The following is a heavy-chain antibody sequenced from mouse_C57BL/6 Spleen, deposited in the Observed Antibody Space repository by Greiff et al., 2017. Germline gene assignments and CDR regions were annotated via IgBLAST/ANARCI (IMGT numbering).Heavy chain of an antibody. CDR2: ISSGSCTI. Sequence: EVKLVESGGGLVKPGGSLKLSCAASGFTFSDYGMHWVRQAPEKGLEWVAYISSGSCTIYYADTVKGRFTISRDNAKNTLFLQMTSLRSEDTAMYYCAGELSFAYWGQGTLVTVAA. CDR1: GFTFSDYG. V-gene: IGHV5-17*01. D-gene: IGHD4-1*01. CDR3: AGELSFAY. J-gene: IGHJ3*01.